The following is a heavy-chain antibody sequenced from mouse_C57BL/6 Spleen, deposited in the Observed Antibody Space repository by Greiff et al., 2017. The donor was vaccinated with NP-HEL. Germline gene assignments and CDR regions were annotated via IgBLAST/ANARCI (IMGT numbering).Heavy chain of an antibody. CDR2: INPYNGGN. CDR3: ARLYGSSHAMDY. V-gene: IGHV1-19*01. J-gene: IGHJ4*01. D-gene: IGHD1-1*01. CDR1: GYTFTDYY. Sequence: EVQLQQSGPVLVKPGASVKMSCKASGYTFTDYYMNWVKQSHGKSLEWIGVINPYNGGNSYNQKFKGKATLTVDKSSSTAYLELHSLTSEDSAVYDCARLYGSSHAMDYWGQGTSVTVSS.